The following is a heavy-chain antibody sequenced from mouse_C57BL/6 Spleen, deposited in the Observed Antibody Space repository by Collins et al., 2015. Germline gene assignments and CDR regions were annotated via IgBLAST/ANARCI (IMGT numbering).Heavy chain of an antibody. J-gene: IGHJ1*03. V-gene: IGHV1-66*01. CDR3: AREEVITTVVEYFDV. CDR2: IYPGSGNT. D-gene: IGHD1-1*01. Sequence: QVQLQQSGPELVKPGASVKISCKASGYSFTSYYIHWVKQRPGQGLEWIGWIYPGSGNTKYNEKFKGKATLTADTSSSTAYMQLSSLTSEDSAVYYCAREEVITTVVEYFDVWGTGTTVTVSS. CDR1: GYSFTSYY.